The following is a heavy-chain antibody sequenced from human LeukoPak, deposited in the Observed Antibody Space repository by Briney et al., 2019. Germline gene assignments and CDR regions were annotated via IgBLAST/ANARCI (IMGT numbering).Heavy chain of an antibody. CDR1: GGSFSGYY. Sequence: SETLSLTCAVYGGSFSGYYWSWIRQPPGKGLEWIGEINHSGSTNCNPSLKSRVTISVDTSKNQFSLKLSSVTAADTAVYYCARDHGSSSWYNYYYGMDVWGQGTTVTVSS. J-gene: IGHJ6*02. CDR2: INHSGST. D-gene: IGHD6-13*01. CDR3: ARDHGSSSWYNYYYGMDV. V-gene: IGHV4-34*01.